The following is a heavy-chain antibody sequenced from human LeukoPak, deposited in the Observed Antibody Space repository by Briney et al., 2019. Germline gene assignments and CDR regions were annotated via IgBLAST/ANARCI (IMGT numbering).Heavy chain of an antibody. J-gene: IGHJ4*02. Sequence: PGGSLRLSCAASGFTFSSYGMHWVRQAPGKGLEWVAVISYDGSNKYYADSVKGRFTISRDNSKNTLYLQMNSLRAEDTVVYYCAKDRDRIAAALHFDYWGQGTLVTASS. CDR1: GFTFSSYG. V-gene: IGHV3-30*18. D-gene: IGHD6-13*01. CDR2: ISYDGSNK. CDR3: AKDRDRIAAALHFDY.